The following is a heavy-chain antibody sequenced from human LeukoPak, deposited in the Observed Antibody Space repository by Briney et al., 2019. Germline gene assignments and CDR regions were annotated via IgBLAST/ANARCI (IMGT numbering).Heavy chain of an antibody. D-gene: IGHD3-10*01. CDR2: IYYSGST. J-gene: IGHJ4*02. Sequence: SETLSLTCTVSGGSISSYYWSWLRQPPGKGLEWIGYIYYSGSTNYNPSLKSRVTISVDTSKNQFSLKLSSVTAADTAVYYCAAYGSGSRDYWGQGTLVTVSS. CDR1: GGSISSYY. CDR3: AAYGSGSRDY. V-gene: IGHV4-59*08.